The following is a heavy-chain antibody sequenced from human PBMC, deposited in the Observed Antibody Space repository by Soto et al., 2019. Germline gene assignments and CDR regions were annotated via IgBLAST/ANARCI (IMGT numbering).Heavy chain of an antibody. Sequence: QVQLQESGPGLVKPSETLSLTCTVSGGSISGYYWSWIRQPPGKGLEWIGYIYYGGNTNYSPSLKSRLTISVDTSKNQFSLRLSSVTAADTAVYYCVRDGTSVTTGEAFDIWGQGTMVTVSS. D-gene: IGHD4-17*01. V-gene: IGHV4-59*01. CDR2: IYYGGNT. J-gene: IGHJ3*02. CDR1: GGSISGYY. CDR3: VRDGTSVTTGEAFDI.